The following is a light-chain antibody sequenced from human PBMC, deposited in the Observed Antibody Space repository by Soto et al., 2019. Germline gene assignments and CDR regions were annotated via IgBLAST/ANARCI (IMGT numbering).Light chain of an antibody. CDR1: SPNIRGNS. CDR2: ADN. Sequence: QSVPRQPPSVSATPEQKLTIYCSGSSPNIRGNSVSWYQQLPGTAPKLLIYADNKRPSGIPDRFSGSKSGTSATLRITGFQTGEEADYYCGSWDSSLSAYVFGTGTKVTVL. CDR3: GSWDSSLSAYV. V-gene: IGLV1-51*01. J-gene: IGLJ1*01.